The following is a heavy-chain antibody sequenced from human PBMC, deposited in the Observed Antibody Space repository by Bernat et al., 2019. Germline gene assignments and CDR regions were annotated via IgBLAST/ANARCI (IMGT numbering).Heavy chain of an antibody. J-gene: IGHJ4*02. Sequence: QVQLVESGRGVVQPGRSLRLSCAASGFTFSSYGMHWVRQAPGQLLEWVAVIWYDGSNKYYADSVKGRFTISRENSKNTLYLKMNRLRAEDTAVYYCARDRNRYRYGYGYGYWGQGTLVTVSS. D-gene: IGHD5-18*01. CDR1: GFTFSSYG. CDR3: ARDRNRYRYGYGYGY. V-gene: IGHV3-33*01. CDR2: IWYDGSNK.